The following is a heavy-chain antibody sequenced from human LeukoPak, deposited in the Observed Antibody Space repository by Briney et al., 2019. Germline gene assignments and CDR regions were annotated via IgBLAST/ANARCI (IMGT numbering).Heavy chain of an antibody. CDR1: GFTFSSYA. D-gene: IGHD3-16*02. CDR2: ISGSGGST. Sequence: GGSLRLSCAASGFTFSSYAMSWVRQAPGKGLEWVSAISGSGGSTYYADSVKGRFTISRDSSKNMLYLQMNSLRAEDTAIYYCAKRGAEVGVTVAPGDYWGQGTLVTVSS. CDR3: AKRGAEVGVTVAPGDY. J-gene: IGHJ4*02. V-gene: IGHV3-23*01.